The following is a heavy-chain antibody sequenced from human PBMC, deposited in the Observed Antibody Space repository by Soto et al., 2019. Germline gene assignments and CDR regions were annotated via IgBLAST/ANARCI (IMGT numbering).Heavy chain of an antibody. CDR1: GFTLRSYW. V-gene: IGHV3-74*01. D-gene: IGHD2-8*02. J-gene: IGHJ5*02. CDR2: IDSDGRTT. CDR3: ARGVVVYQPLVRGRDRFDP. Sequence: EVQLVESGGGQVQPGGSLTLSCAVSGFTLRSYWMHWVRQAPGKGLEWVARIDSDGRTTNYADSVKGRFTISRDNGKNTVFLHMNSLRAEDRAVYYCARGVVVYQPLVRGRDRFDPWGQGTLVTVSS.